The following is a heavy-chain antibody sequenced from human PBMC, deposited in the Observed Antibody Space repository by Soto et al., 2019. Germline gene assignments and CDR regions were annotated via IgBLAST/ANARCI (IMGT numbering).Heavy chain of an antibody. V-gene: IGHV3-48*02. Sequence: GSLRLSCAASGFTFSSYGMTWVRQAPGKGLEWISYISSSTFSIYYADSVKGRFSVSRDNAKNSLFLQMNSLRDEDTAVYYCARARRGSAVIGHFDYWGQGTLVTVSS. CDR1: GFTFSSYG. D-gene: IGHD3-22*01. J-gene: IGHJ4*02. CDR3: ARARRGSAVIGHFDY. CDR2: ISSSTFSI.